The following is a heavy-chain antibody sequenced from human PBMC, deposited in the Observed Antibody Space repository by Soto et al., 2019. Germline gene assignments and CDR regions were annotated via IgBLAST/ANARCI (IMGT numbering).Heavy chain of an antibody. J-gene: IGHJ6*02. D-gene: IGHD1-20*01. CDR3: ARVVASITGTLNYYYYGMDV. Sequence: QVQLVQSGAEVKKPGSSMKVSCKASGGTFSSYAISWVRQAPGQGLEWMGGIIPIFGTANYAQKFQGRVTITADESTSTAYMELSSLRSEDTAVYYCARVVASITGTLNYYYYGMDVWGQGTTVTVSS. CDR1: GGTFSSYA. V-gene: IGHV1-69*01. CDR2: IIPIFGTA.